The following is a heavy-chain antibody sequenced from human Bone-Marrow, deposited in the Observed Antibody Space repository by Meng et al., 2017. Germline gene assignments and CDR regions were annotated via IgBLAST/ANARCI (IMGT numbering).Heavy chain of an antibody. Sequence: EGQLVESGGGLVKPGGSLRLSCAASGFTFTSYSMNWVRQPPGQGLEWVSSISGGSSYMYYADSVKGRFTISRDNAKNSLYLQMNSLAAEDTALYYCASGLGGRRYFDYWGQGTLVTVSS. CDR3: ASGLGGRRYFDY. CDR2: ISGGSSYM. D-gene: IGHD3-16*01. CDR1: GFTFTSYS. V-gene: IGHV3-21*01. J-gene: IGHJ4*02.